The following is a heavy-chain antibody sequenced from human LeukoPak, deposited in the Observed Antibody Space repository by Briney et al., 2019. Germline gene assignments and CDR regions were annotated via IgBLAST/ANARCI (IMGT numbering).Heavy chain of an antibody. V-gene: IGHV1-46*01. Sequence: ASVKVSCKASGYTFTSYYMHWVRQAPGQGLEWMGIINPSGGSTSYAQKFQGRVTMTRDMSTSTVYMELSSLRSEDTAVYYCARAPTAHDYDFWSGYYIGPGWHPMDVWGKGTTVTVSS. D-gene: IGHD3-3*01. CDR1: GYTFTSYY. CDR3: ARAPTAHDYDFWSGYYIGPGWHPMDV. CDR2: INPSGGST. J-gene: IGHJ6*04.